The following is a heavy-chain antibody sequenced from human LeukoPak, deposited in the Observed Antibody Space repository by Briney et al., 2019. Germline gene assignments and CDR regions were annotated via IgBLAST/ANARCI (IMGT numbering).Heavy chain of an antibody. D-gene: IGHD4-11*01. V-gene: IGHV1-18*01. CDR3: ARGLSPYSNYGSGWYGLDY. Sequence: ASVKVSCKASGYTFTSYGVSWVRQAPGQGLEWMGWISAYNGNTNYAQKLQGRVTMTTDTSTSTAYMELRSLRSDDTAVYYCARGLSPYSNYGSGWYGLDYWGQGTLVTVSS. CDR2: ISAYNGNT. CDR1: GYTFTSYG. J-gene: IGHJ4*02.